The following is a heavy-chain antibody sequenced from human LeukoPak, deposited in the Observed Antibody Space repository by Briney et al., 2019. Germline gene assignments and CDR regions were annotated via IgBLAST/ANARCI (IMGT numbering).Heavy chain of an antibody. Sequence: PGGSLRLSCAASGFTFSSNYMSWVRQAPGKGLEWVSAISGSGGSTYYADSVKGRFTISRDNSKNTLYLQMNSLRAEDTAVYYCAKVYRPYYYDSSGYSDFDYWGQGTLVTVSS. J-gene: IGHJ4*02. CDR2: ISGSGGST. CDR1: GFTFSSNY. D-gene: IGHD3-22*01. CDR3: AKVYRPYYYDSSGYSDFDY. V-gene: IGHV3-23*01.